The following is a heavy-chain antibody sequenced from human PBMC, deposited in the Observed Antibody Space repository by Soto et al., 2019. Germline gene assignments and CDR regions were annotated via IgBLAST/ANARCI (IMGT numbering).Heavy chain of an antibody. V-gene: IGHV3-49*03. J-gene: IGHJ5*02. Sequence: HPGGSLRLSCTASGFTFGDYAMSWFRQAPGKGLEWVGFIRSKAYGGTTEYAASVKGRFTISRDDSKSIAYLQMNSLKTEDTAVYYCTRDDLDCSSTSCWEADGVWFDPWGQGTLVTVSS. CDR2: IRSKAYGGTT. CDR3: TRDDLDCSSTSCWEADGVWFDP. CDR1: GFTFGDYA. D-gene: IGHD2-2*01.